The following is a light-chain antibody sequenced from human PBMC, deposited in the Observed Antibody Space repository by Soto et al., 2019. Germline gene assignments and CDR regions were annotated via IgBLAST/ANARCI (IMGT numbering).Light chain of an antibody. CDR2: DNN. CDR3: SSYTIGSTYV. Sequence: QSVLTQPPSVSAAPGQEVTISCSGSTSNIGNNFVSWYQQLPGTAPKLLIYDNNKRPSGTPDRFSGSKSGDTASLTISGLQAEDEGHYYCSSYTIGSTYVSGSGTKVTVL. V-gene: IGLV1-51*01. CDR1: TSNIGNNF. J-gene: IGLJ1*01.